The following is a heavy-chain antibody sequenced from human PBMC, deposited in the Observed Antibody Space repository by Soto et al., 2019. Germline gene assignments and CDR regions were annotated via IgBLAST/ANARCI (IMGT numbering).Heavy chain of an antibody. V-gene: IGHV3-48*03. Sequence: PRASLRLSYGPSGFGCRLYGMNWVRKASGKRLEWTAHNSFSGSTLYYADSVEGRFSISRDNSKNFLYLQMSGLRADDSAVYYCTRGAGFFYSVDVWGLGTTVTVSS. CDR2: NSFSGSTL. D-gene: IGHD3-10*01. CDR1: GFGCRLYG. CDR3: TRGAGFFYSVDV. J-gene: IGHJ6*02.